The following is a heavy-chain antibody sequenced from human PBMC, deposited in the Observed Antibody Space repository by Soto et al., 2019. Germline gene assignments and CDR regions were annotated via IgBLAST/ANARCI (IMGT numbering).Heavy chain of an antibody. Sequence: PSETLSLTCTVSGGSISSSSYYWGWIRQPPGKGLEWIGSIYYSGSTYYNPSLKSRVTISVDTSKNQFSLKLSSVTAADTAVYYCARRRRDDYGDINWFDPWGQGTLVTVSS. CDR3: ARRRRDDYGDINWFDP. V-gene: IGHV4-39*01. CDR1: GGSISSSSYY. J-gene: IGHJ5*02. D-gene: IGHD4-17*01. CDR2: IYYSGST.